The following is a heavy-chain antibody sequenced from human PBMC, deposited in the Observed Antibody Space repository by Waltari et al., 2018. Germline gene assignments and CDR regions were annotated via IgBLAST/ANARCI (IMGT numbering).Heavy chain of an antibody. D-gene: IGHD3-3*01. V-gene: IGHV3-23*01. J-gene: IGHJ4*02. CDR1: GFTFSSYA. CDR3: AKEGEYDFRSGRPVWYFDY. Sequence: EVQLLESGGGLVQPGGSLRLSCAASGFTFSSYAMSWVRQAPGKGLEWVYAISGSGGSTYYADSVKGRFTISRDNSKNTLYRQMNSLRAEDTAVYYCAKEGEYDFRSGRPVWYFDYWGQGTLVTVSS. CDR2: ISGSGGST.